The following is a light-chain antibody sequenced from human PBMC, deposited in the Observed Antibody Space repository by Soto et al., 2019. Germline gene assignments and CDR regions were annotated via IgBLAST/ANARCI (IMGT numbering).Light chain of an antibody. J-gene: IGKJ5*01. V-gene: IGKV1-39*01. CDR2: AAS. CDR3: QQYSPLIT. CDR1: QTISKY. Sequence: SEMRQSPSSLYASVGDRVSITCRASQTISKYLNWYQQKPGKAPKLLISAASSLQSGVPSRFSGSGSGTDFTCPISSLQPQDIAPYYCQQYSPLITFAQGTRLEI.